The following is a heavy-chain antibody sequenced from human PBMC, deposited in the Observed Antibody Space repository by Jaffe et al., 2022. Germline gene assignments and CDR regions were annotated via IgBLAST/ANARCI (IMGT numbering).Heavy chain of an antibody. CDR1: GFTFSSYE. V-gene: IGHV3-48*03. Sequence: EVQLVESGGGLVQPGGSLRLSCAASGFTFSSYEMNWVRQAPGKGLEWVSYISSSGSTIYYADSVKGRFTISRDNAKNSLYLQMNSLRAEDTAVYYCARSSLVSVNWFDPWGQGTLVTVSS. CDR2: ISSSGSTI. D-gene: IGHD6-13*01. J-gene: IGHJ5*02. CDR3: ARSSLVSVNWFDP.